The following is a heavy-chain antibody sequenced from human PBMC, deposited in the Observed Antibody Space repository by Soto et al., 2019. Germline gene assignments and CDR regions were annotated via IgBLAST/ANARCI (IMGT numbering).Heavy chain of an antibody. CDR1: GFTSSSYA. Sequence: EVQLLESGGGLVQPGGSLRLSCAASGFTSSSYAMSWVRQAPGKGLEWVSAISGSGGSTYYADSVKGRFTISRDNSKNTLYLQMNSLRAEDTAVYYCAKDRGWFGELWFGWFDPWGQGTLVTVSS. CDR2: ISGSGGST. CDR3: AKDRGWFGELWFGWFDP. J-gene: IGHJ5*02. V-gene: IGHV3-23*01. D-gene: IGHD3-10*01.